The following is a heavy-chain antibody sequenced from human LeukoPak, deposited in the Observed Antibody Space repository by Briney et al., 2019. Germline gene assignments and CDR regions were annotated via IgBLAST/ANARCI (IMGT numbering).Heavy chain of an antibody. Sequence: GGSLRLSCVTSGFSFSDHYMDWVRQAPGKGLEWVGRIRNKANSYTTEYAASVKGRFTVSRDDLKNSLYLQMNSLGTEDTAMYYCAKPQGGDPRAFDYWGQGILVTVPS. CDR1: GFSFSDHY. D-gene: IGHD1-14*01. CDR3: AKPQGGDPRAFDY. CDR2: IRNKANSYTT. V-gene: IGHV3-72*01. J-gene: IGHJ4*02.